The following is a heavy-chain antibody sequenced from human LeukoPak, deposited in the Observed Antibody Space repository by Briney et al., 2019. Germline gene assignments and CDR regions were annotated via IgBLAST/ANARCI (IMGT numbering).Heavy chain of an antibody. D-gene: IGHD3-22*01. J-gene: IGHJ6*03. Sequence: SETLSLTCTVSGGSISSTSYYWGWIRQPPGKGLEWIGSIYYSGSTYYNPSLKTRVTISVDTSKNQFSLKLSSVTAADTAVYYCAREALITMIYYMDVWGKGTTVTVSS. CDR3: AREALITMIYYMDV. V-gene: IGHV4-39*07. CDR1: GGSISSTSYY. CDR2: IYYSGST.